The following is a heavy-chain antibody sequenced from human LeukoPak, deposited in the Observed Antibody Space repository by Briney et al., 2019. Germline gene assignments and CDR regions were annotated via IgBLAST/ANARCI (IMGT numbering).Heavy chain of an antibody. CDR3: ARGKHNWFDP. V-gene: IGHV3-13*01. Sequence: GGSLRLSCAASGFTFSSYDMHWVRQATGKSLEWVSGIGGDGDTYYPDSLKGRFTISRENAKNSLYLQMYSLRAGDTAVYYCARGKHNWFDPWGQGTLVTVSS. D-gene: IGHD2-21*01. CDR2: IGGDGDT. J-gene: IGHJ5*02. CDR1: GFTFSSYD.